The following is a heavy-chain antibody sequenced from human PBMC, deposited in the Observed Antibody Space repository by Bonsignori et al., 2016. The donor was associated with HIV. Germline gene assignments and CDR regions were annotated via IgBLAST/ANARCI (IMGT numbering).Heavy chain of an antibody. CDR1: GFTFSTYS. Sequence: GGSLRLSCATSGFTFSTYSMNWVRQAPGKGLEWVSSISSSYDYRYYADSVKGRFTISRDNAKNSLYLQMNSLRAEDTAVYYCALLDIAVVPAVNFDYWGQGTLVTVSS. D-gene: IGHD2-2*01. CDR2: ISSSYDYR. V-gene: IGHV3-21*01. CDR3: ALLDIAVVPAVNFDY. J-gene: IGHJ4*02.